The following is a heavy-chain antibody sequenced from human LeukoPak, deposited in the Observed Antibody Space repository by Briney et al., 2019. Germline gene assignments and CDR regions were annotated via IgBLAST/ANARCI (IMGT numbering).Heavy chain of an antibody. D-gene: IGHD3-3*01. Sequence: SETLSLTCTISGGSISSYYWSWIRQPPGKGLEWIGYIYYSGSTNYNPSLKSRVTISVDTSKNQFSLKLSSVTAADTAVYYCAAGYDFWSGYGGGAFDYWGQGTLVTVSP. V-gene: IGHV4-59*01. J-gene: IGHJ4*02. CDR2: IYYSGST. CDR1: GGSISSYY. CDR3: AAGYDFWSGYGGGAFDY.